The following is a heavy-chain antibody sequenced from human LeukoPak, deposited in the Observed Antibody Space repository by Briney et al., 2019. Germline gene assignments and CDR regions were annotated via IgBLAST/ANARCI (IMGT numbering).Heavy chain of an antibody. V-gene: IGHV1-2*02. CDR1: GHTFSGSGWY. J-gene: IGHJ4*02. CDR3: ARDGPAQMVEFDN. CDR2: IYPNNGAT. D-gene: IGHD3-10*01. Sequence: ASVKVSCKASGHTFSGSGWYLYWLRQAPGQGLECLGWIYPNNGATSYAQKFQGRVAMTRDTSVSTAYMELSRLRPDDTAVYFRARDGPAQMVEFDNWGQGTLVTVSS.